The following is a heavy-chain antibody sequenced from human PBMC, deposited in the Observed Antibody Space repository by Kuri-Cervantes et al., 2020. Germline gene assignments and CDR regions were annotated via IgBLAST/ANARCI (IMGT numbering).Heavy chain of an antibody. CDR2: ISSSSSYI. CDR1: GFTFSSYS. CDR3: ASDQYYYDSSGFTP. V-gene: IGHV3-21*01. J-gene: IGHJ5*02. D-gene: IGHD3-22*01. Sequence: GESLKISCAASGFTFSSYSMNWVRQAPGKGLEWVSSISSSSSYIYYADSVKGRFTISRDNAKNSLYLQMNSLRAEGTAVYYCASDQYYYDSSGFTPWGQGTLVTVSS.